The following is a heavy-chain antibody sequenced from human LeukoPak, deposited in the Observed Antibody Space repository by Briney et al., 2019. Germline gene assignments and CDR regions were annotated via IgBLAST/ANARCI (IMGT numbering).Heavy chain of an antibody. D-gene: IGHD3-22*01. V-gene: IGHV1-2*02. CDR3: ARGAHYHDSSEGYDY. CDR1: GYTFAAYY. Sequence: GASAKVSCKASGYTFAAYYMHWVRQAPGQGLGWMGCINPNSGGTNYAQKFQGRVTMTRDTSISTAYMELSRLRSDDTAVYSCARGAHYHDSSEGYDYWGQGTLVTVSS. CDR2: INPNSGGT. J-gene: IGHJ4*02.